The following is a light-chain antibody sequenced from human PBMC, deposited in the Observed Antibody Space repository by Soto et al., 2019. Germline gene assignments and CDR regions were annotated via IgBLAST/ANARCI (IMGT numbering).Light chain of an antibody. CDR1: SSDVGAYNY. CDR2: EVT. CDR3: SSYTSSNSWV. J-gene: IGLJ3*02. V-gene: IGLV2-14*01. Sequence: QPVLTQPASVSGSPGQSITLSCTGTSSDVGAYNYVSWYQQHPGKAPKLMIHEVTNRPSGVSTRFSGSKSGNTASLTISGLQAEDEAAYYCSSYTSSNSWVFGGGTKLTVL.